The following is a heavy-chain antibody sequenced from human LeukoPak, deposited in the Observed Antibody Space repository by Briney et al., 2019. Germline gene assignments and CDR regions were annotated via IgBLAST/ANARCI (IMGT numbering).Heavy chain of an antibody. CDR2: IYYSGST. CDR1: GGSISSYY. Sequence: PSETLSLTCTVSGGSISSYYWSWIRQPPGKGLEWIGYIYYSGSTNYNPSLKSRVTISVDTSKNQFSLKLSSVTAAGTAVYYCARASTIGGDFDYWGQGTLVTVSS. J-gene: IGHJ4*02. CDR3: ARASTIGGDFDY. D-gene: IGHD2-21*01. V-gene: IGHV4-59*01.